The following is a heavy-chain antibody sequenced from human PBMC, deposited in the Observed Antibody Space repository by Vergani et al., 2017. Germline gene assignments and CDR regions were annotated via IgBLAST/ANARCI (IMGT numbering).Heavy chain of an antibody. J-gene: IGHJ3*02. CDR3: ARGTYYFDRSGYYQGDI. CDR2: INPSGGST. CDR1: GYTFTSYY. Sequence: QVQLVQSGAEVKKPGASVKVSCKASGYTFTSYYMHWVRQAPGQGLEWMGIINPSGGSTSYAQKFQGRVTMTRDTSTSTVYMELSSLRSEDTAVYYCARGTYYFDRSGYYQGDIWGQGTMVTVSS. D-gene: IGHD3-22*01. V-gene: IGHV1-46*03.